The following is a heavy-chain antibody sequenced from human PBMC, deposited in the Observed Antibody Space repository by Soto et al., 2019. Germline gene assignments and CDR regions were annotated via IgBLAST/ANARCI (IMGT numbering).Heavy chain of an antibody. J-gene: IGHJ4*02. CDR3: GRKYFDSRGTPPGD. CDR1: GYTLTNYG. V-gene: IGHV1-18*04. Sequence: ASVKVSCKASGYTLTNYGVTWVRQAPGQGLEWLGRVTPYGADTTSAQNLQGRVTMPRDTSTNTAYLELSSLKSEDTAVYYCGRKYFDSRGTPPGDWGQGTLVTVSS. CDR2: VTPYGADT. D-gene: IGHD3-22*01.